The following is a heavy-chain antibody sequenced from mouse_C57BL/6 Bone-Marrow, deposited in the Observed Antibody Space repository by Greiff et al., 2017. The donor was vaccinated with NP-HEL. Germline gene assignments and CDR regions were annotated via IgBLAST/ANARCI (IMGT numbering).Heavy chain of an antibody. CDR1: GFTFSDYG. J-gene: IGHJ4*01. V-gene: IGHV5-15*04. CDR3: ATDTDSSGSLYYAMDY. Sequence: EVMLVESGGGLVQPGGSLKLSCAASGFTFSDYGMAWVRQAPRKGPEWVAFISNLAYSIYYVDTVTGRFTISRVNATNTLYLEMIRLRSDDTAMDYYATDTDSSGSLYYAMDYWGKGTSVTVSS. CDR2: ISNLAYSI. D-gene: IGHD3-2*02.